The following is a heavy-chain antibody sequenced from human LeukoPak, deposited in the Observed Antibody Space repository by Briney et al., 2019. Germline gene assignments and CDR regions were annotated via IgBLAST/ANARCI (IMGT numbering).Heavy chain of an antibody. D-gene: IGHD3-16*01. V-gene: IGHV1-2*02. CDR2: INPKSGGT. Sequence: ASVKVSCKASGDSFTDYYMHWVRQAPGQGLEWMGWINPKSGGTNYAQTFQGRVTMTRDTSIRTAYMGLSGLRGDETAVYYCARIAIGGGEWHFDSWGQGTLVTVSS. J-gene: IGHJ4*02. CDR1: GDSFTDYY. CDR3: ARIAIGGGEWHFDS.